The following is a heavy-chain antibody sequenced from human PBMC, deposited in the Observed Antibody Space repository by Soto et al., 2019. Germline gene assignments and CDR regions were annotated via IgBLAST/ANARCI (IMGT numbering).Heavy chain of an antibody. CDR2: ISSSSSTI. J-gene: IGHJ2*01. CDR3: ARARMTTVTTYHWYFDL. V-gene: IGHV3-48*02. D-gene: IGHD4-4*01. Sequence: GSLRLSCAAAGFTFSSYSMNWVRQAPGRRLEWVSYISSSSSTIYYADSVKGRFTISRDNAKNSLYLQMNSLRDEDTAVYYCARARMTTVTTYHWYFDLWGRGTLVTVSS. CDR1: GFTFSSYS.